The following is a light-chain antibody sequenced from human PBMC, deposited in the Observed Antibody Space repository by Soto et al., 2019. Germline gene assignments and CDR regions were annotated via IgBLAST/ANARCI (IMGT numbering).Light chain of an antibody. CDR2: DVS. Sequence: QSALTQPASVSGSPGQSITISCTGTSSDVFGYNYVYWYQQHPGKAPKLMIYDVSNRPSGVSNRFSGSKSGNTASLNISGLQAEDEADYYCSSYTSSIVVFGGGTKLTV. CDR1: SSDVFGYNY. J-gene: IGLJ2*01. CDR3: SSYTSSIVV. V-gene: IGLV2-14*01.